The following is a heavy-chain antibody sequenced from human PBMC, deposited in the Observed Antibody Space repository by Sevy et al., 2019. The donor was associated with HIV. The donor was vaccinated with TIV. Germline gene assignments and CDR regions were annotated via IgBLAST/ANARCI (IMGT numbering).Heavy chain of an antibody. V-gene: IGHV3-23*01. D-gene: IGHD5-18*01. CDR2: INNGGST. CDR1: GFNLSNYA. CDR3: ASGDTTMITDLDY. Sequence: GGSLRLSCGASGFNLSNYAMSWVRQAPGKGPEWVSGINNGGSTYYADSVKGRFTISRDNSKKMVFLQMNSLRAEDTAVYYCASGDTTMITDLDYWGQGTLVTVSS. J-gene: IGHJ4*02.